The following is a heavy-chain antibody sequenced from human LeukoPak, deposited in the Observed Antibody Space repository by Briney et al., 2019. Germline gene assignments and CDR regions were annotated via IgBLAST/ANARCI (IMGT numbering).Heavy chain of an antibody. D-gene: IGHD3-22*01. CDR3: ERDFGSNSRQENYDSTFCY. Sequence: SVNLSRKASGGTFSSYAFSWVRQPPGQGLEWMGGIIPIFGTANYAQKFQGRVTITADESTSTAYMELSSLRSEDTAVYYCERDFGSNSRQENYDSTFCYWGQGTLVTVSS. CDR2: IIPIFGTA. J-gene: IGHJ4*02. CDR1: GGTFSSYA. V-gene: IGHV1-69*13.